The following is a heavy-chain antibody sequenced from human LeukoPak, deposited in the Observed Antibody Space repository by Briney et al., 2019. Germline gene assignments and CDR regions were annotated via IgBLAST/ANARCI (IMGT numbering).Heavy chain of an antibody. V-gene: IGHV1-2*02. CDR1: GYTFNGYY. CDR2: INPNSGGI. D-gene: IGHD3-10*01. J-gene: IGHJ3*02. CDR3: ARNLWFGESTDAFNI. Sequence: GASVKVSCKASGYTFNGYYMHWVRPAPGQGLEWMGWINPNSGGINYAQDFQGRVTLTRDTSISTAYMELSRLRSDDTAMYYCARNLWFGESTDAFNIWGQGTMVTVSS.